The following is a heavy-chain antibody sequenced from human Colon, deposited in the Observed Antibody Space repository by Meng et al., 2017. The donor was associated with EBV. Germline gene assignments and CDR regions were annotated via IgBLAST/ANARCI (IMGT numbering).Heavy chain of an antibody. CDR2: IDHRGNT. J-gene: IGHJ5*02. Sequence: QGQDQQWGRGPLKPSDTLSCSCAAYGGSLRYYYWTWIRHPPGKGLEWIGEIDHRGNTKYNPSLKSRVTISLDTSKKQFSLKVSSVTAADSAVYYCARRGPSGNFSPWSQGALVTVSS. V-gene: IGHV4-34*01. CDR1: GGSLRYYY. CDR3: ARRGPSGNFSP. D-gene: IGHD3-10*01.